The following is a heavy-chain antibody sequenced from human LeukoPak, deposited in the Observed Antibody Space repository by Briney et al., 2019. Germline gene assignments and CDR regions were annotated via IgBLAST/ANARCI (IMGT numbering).Heavy chain of an antibody. V-gene: IGHV3-53*01. D-gene: IGHD3-3*01. J-gene: IGHJ6*03. Sequence: GGSLRLSCAASGFTVSSNYMSWVRQAPGKGLEWVSVIYSGGSTYYADSVKRRLTISRDNSKNTLYLQMNSLGADDTAVYYCARSGRGYDFWSGYLSYYYYYYMDVWGKGTTVTVPS. CDR1: GFTVSSNY. CDR3: ARSGRGYDFWSGYLSYYYYYYMDV. CDR2: IYSGGST.